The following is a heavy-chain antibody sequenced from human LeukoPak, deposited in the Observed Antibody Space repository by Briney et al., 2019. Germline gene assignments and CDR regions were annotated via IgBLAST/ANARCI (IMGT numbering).Heavy chain of an antibody. CDR2: ICHSWST. J-gene: IGHJ6*04. CDR1: GGSMSTYY. D-gene: IGHD5-12*01. Sequence: SETLSLTCTVSGGSMSTYYWSWIRQPPGKGLEWIGYICHSWSTNYNPSLKSRVTISVATSKNHSSLTLSSVTAAAAAVSYCSRAGYSGSEFSVWGKGTTVTVSS. CDR3: SRAGYSGSEFSV. V-gene: IGHV4-59*12.